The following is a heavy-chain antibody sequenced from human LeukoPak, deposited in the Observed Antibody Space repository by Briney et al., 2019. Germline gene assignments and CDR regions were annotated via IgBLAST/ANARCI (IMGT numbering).Heavy chain of an antibody. CDR1: GFTFSRYW. V-gene: IGHV3-74*01. Sequence: GGSLRLSCIASGFTFSRYWMHWVRQAPGKGLVWVSRINSDGRSTNYANSVKGRFSISRDNAENTLYLQRNSLRVEDTAVYYCVRGADTGYSSDSWGQGTLVTVSS. J-gene: IGHJ4*02. CDR2: INSDGRST. D-gene: IGHD3-9*01. CDR3: VRGADTGYSSDS.